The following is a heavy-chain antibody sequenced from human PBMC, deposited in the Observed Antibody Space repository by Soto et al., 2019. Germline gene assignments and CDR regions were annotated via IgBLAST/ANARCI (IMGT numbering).Heavy chain of an antibody. CDR2: TYYRSKWYH. V-gene: IGHV6-1*01. Sequence: SQTLSLTCAISGDSVSSNSAAWNWIRQSPSRGLEWLGRTYYRSKWYHDYAVSVKSRITINPDTSKNQFSLQLNSVTPEDTAVYYCARDSSYGSGSPRYYYYGMDVWGQGTTVTVSS. D-gene: IGHD3-10*01. J-gene: IGHJ6*02. CDR1: GDSVSSNSAA. CDR3: ARDSSYGSGSPRYYYYGMDV.